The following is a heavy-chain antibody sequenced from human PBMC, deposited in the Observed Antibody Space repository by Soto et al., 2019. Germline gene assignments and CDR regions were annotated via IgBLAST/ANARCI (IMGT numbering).Heavy chain of an antibody. CDR3: ARDRPIVATSQGNYYYYYGMDV. CDR2: INPNSGGT. V-gene: IGHV1-2*04. D-gene: IGHD5-12*01. CDR1: GYTFTGYY. Sequence: AASVKVSCKASGYTFTGYYMHWVRQAPGQGLEWMGWINPNSGGTNYAQKFQGWVTTTRDTSISTAYMELSRLRSDDTAVYYCARDRPIVATSQGNYYYYYGMDVWGQGTTVTVSS. J-gene: IGHJ6*02.